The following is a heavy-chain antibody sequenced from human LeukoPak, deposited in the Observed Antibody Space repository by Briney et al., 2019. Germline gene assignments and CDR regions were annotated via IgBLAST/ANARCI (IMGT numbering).Heavy chain of an antibody. CDR1: GFTFSSYW. D-gene: IGHD2-2*01. Sequence: PGGSLRLSCAASGFTFSSYWMSWVRQAPGKGLEWVANIKQDGSEKYYVDSVKGRFTISRDNAKNSLDLQMNSLRAEDTAVYYCAREYCSSTSCSRYYYYYMDVWGKGATVTVSS. CDR3: AREYCSSTSCSRYYYYYMDV. V-gene: IGHV3-7*01. CDR2: IKQDGSEK. J-gene: IGHJ6*03.